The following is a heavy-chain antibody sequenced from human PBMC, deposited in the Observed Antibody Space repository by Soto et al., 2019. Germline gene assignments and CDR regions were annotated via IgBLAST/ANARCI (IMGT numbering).Heavy chain of an antibody. CDR3: AIVVAVSGTYYYVGMDD. J-gene: IGHJ6*02. Sequence: PGESLKISCKGSGYSFTSYWIGWVRQMPGKGLEWMGIIYPGDSDTRYSPSFQGQATISADKPITTAYLPWSSPKASDTAMYYCAIVVAVSGTYYYVGMDDWGQGTTVTVSS. CDR2: IYPGDSDT. V-gene: IGHV5-51*01. D-gene: IGHD6-19*01. CDR1: GYSFTSYW.